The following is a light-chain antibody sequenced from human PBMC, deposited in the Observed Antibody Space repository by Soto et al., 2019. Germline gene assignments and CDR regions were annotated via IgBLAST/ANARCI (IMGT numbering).Light chain of an antibody. CDR1: QSISSW. CDR3: QQYNSYPWT. J-gene: IGKJ1*01. Sequence: IQMTQSPSTLSASLGDRVTITCRASQSISSWLAWYQQKPGKAPKLLIYDASSLESGVPSRFRGSGSGTEFTLTISSLQPDDFESYYCQQYNSYPWTFGQGTKVDIK. V-gene: IGKV1-5*01. CDR2: DAS.